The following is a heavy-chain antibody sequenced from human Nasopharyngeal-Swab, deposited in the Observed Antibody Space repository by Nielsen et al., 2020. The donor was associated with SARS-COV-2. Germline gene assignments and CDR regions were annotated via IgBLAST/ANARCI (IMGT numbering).Heavy chain of an antibody. CDR2: IYYSGST. V-gene: IGHV4-39*01. CDR1: GGSISSISYY. Sequence: SETLSLTRTVSGGSISSISYYWGWIRQPPGKGLEWIGSIYYSGSTYYNPSLKSRITISVDTSKNQFSLKLNSVTAADTAVYYCARFYFGSGSARSPDYWGQGTLVTVSS. D-gene: IGHD3-10*01. CDR3: ARFYFGSGSARSPDY. J-gene: IGHJ4*02.